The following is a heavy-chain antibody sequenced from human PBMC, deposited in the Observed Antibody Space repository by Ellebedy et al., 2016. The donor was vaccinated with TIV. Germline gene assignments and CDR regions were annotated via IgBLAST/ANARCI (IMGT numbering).Heavy chain of an antibody. D-gene: IGHD4-23*01. CDR1: GFTFSSFC. Sequence: GESLKISCAASGFTFSSFCMNWVRQASGKGLEWVSSIESSGTYIYYADSAKGRFTISRDNAKNSLYLHMTSLRVEDTAVYYCAKSTVVNPEGDAYDIWGQGTGVTVSS. CDR3: AKSTVVNPEGDAYDI. V-gene: IGHV3-21*03. CDR2: IESSGTYI. J-gene: IGHJ3*02.